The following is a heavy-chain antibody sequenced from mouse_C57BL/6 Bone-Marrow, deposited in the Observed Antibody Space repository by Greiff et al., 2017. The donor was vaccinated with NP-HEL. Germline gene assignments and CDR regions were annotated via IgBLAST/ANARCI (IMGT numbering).Heavy chain of an antibody. J-gene: IGHJ2*01. D-gene: IGHD1-1*01. CDR3: ARGGYYGLFFDY. Sequence: EVKLVESGGGLVKPGGSLKLSCAASGFTFSSYAMSWVRQTPEKRLEWVATISDGGSYTYYPDNVKGRFTISRDNAKNNLYLQLGHLQSEVTAMYYCARGGYYGLFFDYWGQGTTLTVSS. V-gene: IGHV5-4*03. CDR1: GFTFSSYA. CDR2: ISDGGSYT.